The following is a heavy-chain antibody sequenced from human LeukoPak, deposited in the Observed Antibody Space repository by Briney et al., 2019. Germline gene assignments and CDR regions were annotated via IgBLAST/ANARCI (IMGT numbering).Heavy chain of an antibody. Sequence: SETLSLTCAVYGGSFSGYYWSWIRQPPGKGLEWIGEINHSGSTNYNPSPKSRVTISVDTSKNQFSLKLSSVTAADTAVYYCARAPDLYSSGWWVDYWGQGTLVTVSS. J-gene: IGHJ4*02. CDR2: INHSGST. CDR3: ARAPDLYSSGWWVDY. D-gene: IGHD6-19*01. V-gene: IGHV4-34*01. CDR1: GGSFSGYY.